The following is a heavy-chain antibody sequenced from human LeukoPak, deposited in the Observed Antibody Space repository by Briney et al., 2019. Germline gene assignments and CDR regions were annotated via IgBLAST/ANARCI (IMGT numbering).Heavy chain of an antibody. CDR3: AIPSGDGYNPFDY. J-gene: IGHJ4*02. CDR1: GGSINSYY. V-gene: IGHV4-4*09. Sequence: PSETLSLTCTVSGGSINSYYWSWIRQPPGKGLEWIGYIYTSGSTNYNPSLKSRVTISVDTSKNQFSLKLSSVTAADTAVYYCAIPSGDGYNPFDYWGQGTLVTVSS. CDR2: IYTSGST. D-gene: IGHD5-24*01.